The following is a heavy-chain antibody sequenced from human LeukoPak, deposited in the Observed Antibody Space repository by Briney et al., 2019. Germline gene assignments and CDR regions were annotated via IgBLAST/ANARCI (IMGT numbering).Heavy chain of an antibody. D-gene: IGHD3-22*01. CDR3: ARDLAFYYDSSGYSDY. J-gene: IGHJ4*02. V-gene: IGHV4-39*07. CDR2: IYYSGST. Sequence: SETLSLTCTVSGGSISSSSYYWGWIRQPPGKGLEWIGSIYYSGSTYYNPSLKSRVTILVDTSKNQFSLKLSSVTAADTAVYYCARDLAFYYDSSGYSDYWGQGTLVTVSS. CDR1: GGSISSSSYY.